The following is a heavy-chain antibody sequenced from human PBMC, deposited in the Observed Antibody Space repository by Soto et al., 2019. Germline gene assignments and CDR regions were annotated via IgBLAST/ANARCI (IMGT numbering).Heavy chain of an antibody. Sequence: AETLSLTCTVSGGSVSSGSYYWVCMGQGPGKGLELIGYIYYSGSTNYNPSLKSRVTISVDTSKNQFSLKLSSVTAADTAVYYCARGYDYVWGGYRYTEMDDAFDIWGQGTMVTVSS. D-gene: IGHD3-16*02. J-gene: IGHJ3*02. CDR2: IYYSGST. CDR3: ARGYDYVWGGYRYTEMDDAFDI. CDR1: GGSVSSGSYY. V-gene: IGHV4-61*01.